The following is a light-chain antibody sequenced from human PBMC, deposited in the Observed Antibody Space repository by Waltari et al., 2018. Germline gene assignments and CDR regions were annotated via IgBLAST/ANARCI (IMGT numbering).Light chain of an antibody. J-gene: IGKJ1*01. CDR3: QQYNSYSRT. Sequence: DIQMTQSPSTLSASVGDRVTITCRASQSISSWLAWYQQIPGKAPKLLIYKASSLESGVPSRFSGSGSGTEFTLTISSLQPDDFATYYCQQYNSYSRTFGQGTKVEIK. CDR2: KAS. CDR1: QSISSW. V-gene: IGKV1-5*03.